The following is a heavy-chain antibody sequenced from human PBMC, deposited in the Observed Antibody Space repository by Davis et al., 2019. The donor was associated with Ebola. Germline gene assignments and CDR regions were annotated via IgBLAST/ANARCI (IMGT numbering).Heavy chain of an antibody. D-gene: IGHD3-10*01. J-gene: IGHJ4*02. V-gene: IGHV3-48*03. CDR1: GFTFSSYE. Sequence: GESLKISCAASGFTFSSYEMNWVRQAPGKGLEWVAYISGGYTYYAESVKGRFTISRDSAKDSLYLQMNSLRAEDTAVYYCAREGTIRGVNFDYWGQGTLVTVSS. CDR3: AREGTIRGVNFDY. CDR2: ISGGYT.